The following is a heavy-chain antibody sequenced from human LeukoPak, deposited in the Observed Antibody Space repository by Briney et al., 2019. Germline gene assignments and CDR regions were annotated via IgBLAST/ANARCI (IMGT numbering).Heavy chain of an antibody. Sequence: ASVKVSCKASGYTFTGYYIHWVRQAPGQGLEWMGWINPNSGDTNYAQKFQDRVTLSRDTSISTAYMELTNLRSDDTAVYYCARPNGDYHNWFDPWGQGTLATVSS. CDR2: INPNSGDT. J-gene: IGHJ5*02. CDR3: ARPNGDYHNWFDP. V-gene: IGHV1-2*02. D-gene: IGHD4-17*01. CDR1: GYTFTGYY.